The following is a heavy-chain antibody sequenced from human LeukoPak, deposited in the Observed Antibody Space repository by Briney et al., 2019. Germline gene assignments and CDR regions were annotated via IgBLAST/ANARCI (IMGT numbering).Heavy chain of an antibody. CDR2: IYHSGST. J-gene: IGHJ5*02. V-gene: IGHV4-38-2*02. CDR1: GYSISSGYY. D-gene: IGHD3-22*01. Sequence: SETLSLTCTVSGYSISSGYYWGWIRQPPGKGLEWTGSIYHSGSTYYNPSLKSRVTISVDTSKNQFSLKLSSVTAADTAVYYCARDYSSGYYLGFGFDPWGQGTLVTVSS. CDR3: ARDYSSGYYLGFGFDP.